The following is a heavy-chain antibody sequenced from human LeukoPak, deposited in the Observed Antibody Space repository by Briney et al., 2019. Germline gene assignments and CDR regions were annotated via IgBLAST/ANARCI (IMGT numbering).Heavy chain of an antibody. CDR1: GGSFSGYY. D-gene: IGHD4-11*01. CDR3: ARRATTAVSGLYYFDC. V-gene: IGHV4-34*01. J-gene: IGHJ4*02. CDR2: INHSGST. Sequence: SETLSLTCAAYGGSFSGYYWSWIRQPPGKGLEWIGEINHSGSTNYNPSLKSRVTISVDTSKNQFSLRLSSVTAADTAVYYCARRATTAVSGLYYFDCWGQGTLVTVSS.